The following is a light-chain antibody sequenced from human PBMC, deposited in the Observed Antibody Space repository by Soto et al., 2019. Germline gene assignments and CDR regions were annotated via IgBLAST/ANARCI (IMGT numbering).Light chain of an antibody. CDR2: EVS. CDR1: SSDVGAYNS. V-gene: IGLV2-14*01. J-gene: IGLJ3*02. Sequence: QSALTQPASVSGSPGQSIIIYCTGTSSDVGAYNSVCWHQQHPGKAPKLMIYEVSNRPSGVSDRFSASKSGNTASLTISGLQADDEGDYYCSSFTRSNTWVFGGGTKLTVL. CDR3: SSFTRSNTWV.